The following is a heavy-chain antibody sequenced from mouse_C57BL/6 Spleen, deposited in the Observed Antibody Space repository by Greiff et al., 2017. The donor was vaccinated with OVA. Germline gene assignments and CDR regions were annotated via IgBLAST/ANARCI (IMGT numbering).Heavy chain of an antibody. Sequence: QVQLQQSGAELVKPGASVKLSCKASGYTFTSYWMHWVKQRPGQGLEWIGMIHPNSGSTNYNEKFKSKATLTVDKSSSTAYMQLSSLTSEDSAVYYCAGAAQTPFDYWGQGTTLTVSS. CDR1: GYTFTSYW. D-gene: IGHD3-2*02. CDR2: IHPNSGST. CDR3: AGAAQTPFDY. J-gene: IGHJ2*01. V-gene: IGHV1-64*01.